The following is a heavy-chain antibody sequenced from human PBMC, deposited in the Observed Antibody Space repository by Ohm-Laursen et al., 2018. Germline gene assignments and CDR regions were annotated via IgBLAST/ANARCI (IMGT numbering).Heavy chain of an antibody. V-gene: IGHV3-30*18. CDR2: ISYDGSNK. J-gene: IGHJ4*02. Sequence: SLRLSCTASGFTFSSYGMHWVRQAPGKGLEWVAVISYDGSNKYYADSVKGRFTISRDNSKNTLYLQMNSLRAEGTAVYYCAKGSSAMVRWGQGTLVTVSS. D-gene: IGHD5-18*01. CDR3: AKGSSAMVR. CDR1: GFTFSSYG.